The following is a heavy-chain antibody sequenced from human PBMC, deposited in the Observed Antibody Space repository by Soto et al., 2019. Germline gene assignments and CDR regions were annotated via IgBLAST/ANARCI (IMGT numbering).Heavy chain of an antibody. CDR1: GCTFTSSA. CDR3: AAFQGSITIFGVAPDAFDI. J-gene: IGHJ3*02. D-gene: IGHD3-3*01. CDR2: IVVGSGNT. Sequence: SVKVSCKASGCTFTSSAVQWVRQARGQRLEWIGWIVVGSGNTNYAQKFQERVTITRDMSTSTAYMELSSLRSEDTAVYYCAAFQGSITIFGVAPDAFDIWGQGTMVTVS. V-gene: IGHV1-58*01.